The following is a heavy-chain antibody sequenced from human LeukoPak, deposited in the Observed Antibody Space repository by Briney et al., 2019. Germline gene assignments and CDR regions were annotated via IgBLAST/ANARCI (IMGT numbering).Heavy chain of an antibody. J-gene: IGHJ4*02. CDR3: AKTTSYSGYGFDY. Sequence: GGSLRLPCAASGFTFSSYGMHWVRQAPGKGLEWVAFIRYDASDKYYADSVKGRFTISRDNSKNTVYLQMDSLGAEDAAVYYCAKTTSYSGYGFDYWGQGTLVTVSS. V-gene: IGHV3-30*02. CDR1: GFTFSSYG. CDR2: IRYDASDK. D-gene: IGHD5-12*01.